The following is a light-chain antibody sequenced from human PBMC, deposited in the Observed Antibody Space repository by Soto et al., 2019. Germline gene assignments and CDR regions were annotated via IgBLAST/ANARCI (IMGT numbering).Light chain of an antibody. CDR1: QSFLHITGETF. Sequence: DDVMTQTPLSLSFAPGQPASISCKPGQSFLHITGETFLFWYLQKPGQSPQLLIYEVSTRVSGVPDRFSGSGSGTDFTLEISRVETDDVGIYYCMQSTQLPPTFGQGTRLEI. V-gene: IGKV2D-29*02. CDR3: MQSTQLPPT. J-gene: IGKJ5*01. CDR2: EVS.